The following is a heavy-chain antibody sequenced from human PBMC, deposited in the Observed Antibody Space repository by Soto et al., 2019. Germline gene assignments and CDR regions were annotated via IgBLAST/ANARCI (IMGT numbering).Heavy chain of an antibody. V-gene: IGHV3-30*04. CDR3: ARAASSYYYDSSGYYYVV. D-gene: IGHD3-22*01. CDR1: GFSFSRYA. CDR2: ISKDGSHK. J-gene: IGHJ4*02. Sequence: GGSLRLSCAASGFSFSRYAIHWVRQAPGKGLEWVAVISKDGSHKYYLESVKGRFTISRDNSKNTLYLQMNSLRAEDTAVYYCARAASSYYYDSSGYYYVVWGQGTLVTVSS.